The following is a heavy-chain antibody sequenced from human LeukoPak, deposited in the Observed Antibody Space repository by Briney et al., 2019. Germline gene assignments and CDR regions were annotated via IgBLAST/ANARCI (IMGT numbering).Heavy chain of an antibody. CDR2: IYYTGNT. CDR1: GGSISSYY. CDR3: ARHPFSSPFDY. J-gene: IGHJ4*02. V-gene: IGHV4-59*08. Sequence: PSETLSLTCTVSGGSISSYYWSWIRQPPGKGLEWIGYIYYTGNTDYNPSLKSRVTISLDTSKNQFSLKLTSVTAADTAVYFCARHPFSSPFDYWGQGTLVTVSS.